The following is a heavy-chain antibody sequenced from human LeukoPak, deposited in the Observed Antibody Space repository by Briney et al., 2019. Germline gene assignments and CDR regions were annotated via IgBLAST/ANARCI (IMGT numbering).Heavy chain of an antibody. CDR1: GFTFSSYA. V-gene: IGHV3-48*04. Sequence: PGGSLRLSCAASGFTFSSYAMSWVRQAPGKGLEWVAHIRGTSSAMNYAASVRGRFTISRDNAKNALFLEMSSLRAEDTAVYYCARDRDWSFDYWGQGTLVTVSS. D-gene: IGHD3-9*01. CDR2: IRGTSSAM. CDR3: ARDRDWSFDY. J-gene: IGHJ4*02.